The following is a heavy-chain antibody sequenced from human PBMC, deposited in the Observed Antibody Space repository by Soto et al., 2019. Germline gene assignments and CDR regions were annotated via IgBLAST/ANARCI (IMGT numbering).Heavy chain of an antibody. D-gene: IGHD2-15*01. CDR1: GFTFNTYG. CDR2: IWYDGSNK. V-gene: IGHV3-33*08. Sequence: QVQLVESGGGVVQPGGSLRLSCTTSGFTFNTYGMYWVRQAPGKGLEWVAIIWYDGSNKYYADSVKGRFTISRDNSKNTLYLQMNSLRAEDTALYYCARGDCTGAYCYSWPFNYGVDVWGQGTTVTVSS. J-gene: IGHJ6*02. CDR3: ARGDCTGAYCYSWPFNYGVDV.